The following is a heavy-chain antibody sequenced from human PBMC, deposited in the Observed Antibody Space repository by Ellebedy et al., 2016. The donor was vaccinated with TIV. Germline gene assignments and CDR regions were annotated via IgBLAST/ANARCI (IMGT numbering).Heavy chain of an antibody. V-gene: IGHV4-39*02. J-gene: IGHJ3*02. CDR2: LYFSGST. Sequence: SETLSLTXSVSGGSIMRSGHYCTWIRQPPGKGLEWIGGLYFSGSTWYNPSLKSRVTISVDTSKNLFSLRLRSVTASDTAVYYCATSAAIDAFDIWGQGTRVTVSS. D-gene: IGHD6-25*01. CDR1: GGSIMRSGHY. CDR3: ATSAAIDAFDI.